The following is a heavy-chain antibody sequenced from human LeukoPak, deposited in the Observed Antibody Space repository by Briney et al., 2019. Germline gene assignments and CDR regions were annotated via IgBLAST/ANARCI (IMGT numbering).Heavy chain of an antibody. CDR1: GFTFSSYG. CDR2: LWYDGSNK. V-gene: IGHV3-33*01. Sequence: PGGSLRLSCAASGFTFSSYGMHWVRQAPGKGLEWVAVLWYDGSNKDYADSVKGRFTISRDNSKNTLYLQMNSLRAEDTAVYYCARDIRSYYYVDVWGKGTTVTVSS. J-gene: IGHJ6*03. CDR3: ARDIRSYYYVDV.